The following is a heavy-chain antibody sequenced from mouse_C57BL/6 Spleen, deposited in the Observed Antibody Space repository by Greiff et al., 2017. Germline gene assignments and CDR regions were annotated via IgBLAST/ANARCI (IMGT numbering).Heavy chain of an antibody. CDR3: AREGDLVTTVVARGYFDV. Sequence: VQLQQSGAELVRPGSSVKMSCKTSGYTFTSYGINWVKQRPGQGLEWIGYIYIGNGYTDYNEKFKGKATLTSDTSSSTAYMQLSSLTSEDSAIYLCAREGDLVTTVVARGYFDVWGTGTTVTVSS. D-gene: IGHD1-1*01. CDR2: IYIGNGYT. CDR1: GYTFTSYG. J-gene: IGHJ1*03. V-gene: IGHV1-58*01.